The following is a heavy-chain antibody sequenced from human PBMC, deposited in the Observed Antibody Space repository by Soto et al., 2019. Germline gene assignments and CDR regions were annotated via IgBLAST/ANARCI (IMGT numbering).Heavy chain of an antibody. D-gene: IGHD3-10*01. CDR3: ARDWTADYGSGETKYYYYGMDV. V-gene: IGHV1-69*01. Sequence: QVQLVQSGAEVKKPGSSVKVSCKASGGTFSSYAISWVRQAPGQGLEWMGGIIPIFGTANYAQKFQGRVTVTADETTSTAYMELSXLRSEDRSGYYCARDWTADYGSGETKYYYYGMDVWGQGTTVTVSS. J-gene: IGHJ6*02. CDR1: GGTFSSYA. CDR2: IIPIFGTA.